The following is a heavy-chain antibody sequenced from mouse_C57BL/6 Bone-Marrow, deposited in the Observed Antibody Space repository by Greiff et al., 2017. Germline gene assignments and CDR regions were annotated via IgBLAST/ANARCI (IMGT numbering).Heavy chain of an antibody. CDR2: ISYDGSN. CDR3: ASSGTEYFDY. Sequence: DVKLQESGPGLVKPSQSLSLTCSVTGYSITSGYYWNWIRQFPGNKLEWMGYISYDGSNNYNPSLKNRISITRDTSKNQFFLKLNSVTTEDTATYYCASSGTEYFDYWGQGTTLTVSS. J-gene: IGHJ2*01. D-gene: IGHD4-1*01. CDR1: GYSITSGYY. V-gene: IGHV3-6*01.